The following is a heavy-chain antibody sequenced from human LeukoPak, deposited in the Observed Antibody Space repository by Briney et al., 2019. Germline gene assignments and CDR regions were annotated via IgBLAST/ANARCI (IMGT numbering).Heavy chain of an antibody. Sequence: SETLSLTCSVSGYSIISGSYWGWIRQPPGKGLEWIGDFHRRVNTFYNPSLQSRITISVDTSKNQFSLKLSSVTAADTAVYYCARGGISGYLFYWGQGTLVTVSS. CDR3: ARGGISGYLFY. J-gene: IGHJ4*02. V-gene: IGHV4-38-2*02. CDR2: FHRRVNT. CDR1: GYSIISGSY. D-gene: IGHD5-12*01.